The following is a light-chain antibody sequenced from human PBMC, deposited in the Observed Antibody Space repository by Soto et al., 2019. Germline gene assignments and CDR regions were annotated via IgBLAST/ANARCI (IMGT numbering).Light chain of an antibody. J-gene: IGKJ1*01. CDR2: GAS. CDR3: QHYSSQT. CDR1: QSVSSNY. Sequence: EVVSTQSPGTLSLSPGERATLSCRASQSVSSNYLAWYQQRPGQAPRLLIYGASSRATGIPDRFSGSGSGTDFTLTISRLEPEDSAVYFCQHYSSQTFGQGTKVDIK. V-gene: IGKV3-20*01.